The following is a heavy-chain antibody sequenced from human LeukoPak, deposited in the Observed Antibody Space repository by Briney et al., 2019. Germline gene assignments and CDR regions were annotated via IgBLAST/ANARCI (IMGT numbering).Heavy chain of an antibody. D-gene: IGHD3-22*01. Sequence: KPGESLKISCKTSGYTFTYYWIGWVRQMPGKGLEWMGIIYPGDSDVRYSPSFQGQVTISADESISTAYLQWSSLKASDTAMYYCARTTYDSSTSQTILFDSWGQGTLVTVSS. J-gene: IGHJ4*02. V-gene: IGHV5-51*01. CDR1: GYTFTYYW. CDR2: IYPGDSDV. CDR3: ARTTYDSSTSQTILFDS.